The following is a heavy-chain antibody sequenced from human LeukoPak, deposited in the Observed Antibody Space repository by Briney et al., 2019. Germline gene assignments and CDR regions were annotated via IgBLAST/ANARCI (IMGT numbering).Heavy chain of an antibody. V-gene: IGHV3-7*01. CDR3: ARVLDSSSRYQAFPY. Sequence: PGGFLRLSCAASGFTFSSYWMTWVRQAPGKGLEWVANTKQDGSEKYYVDSVKGRFTIFRDNAKNSLYLQMNSLRAEDTAVYYCARVLDSSSRYQAFPYWGQGTLVTVSS. D-gene: IGHD3-22*01. CDR1: GFTFSSYW. J-gene: IGHJ4*02. CDR2: TKQDGSEK.